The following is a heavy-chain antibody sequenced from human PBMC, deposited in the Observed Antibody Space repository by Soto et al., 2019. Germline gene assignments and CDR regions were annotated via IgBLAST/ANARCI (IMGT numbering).Heavy chain of an antibody. J-gene: IGHJ4*02. Sequence: SETLSLTCTVSGDSISSGDYYWSWIRQPPGKSLEWIAYIYYSGSTYYNPSLKSRVTISVDTSKNQLSLKLNSVTAVDTAVYSCGRVIRRIISFDYWGQGTPVTVSS. CDR1: GDSISSGDYY. CDR3: GRVIRRIISFDY. V-gene: IGHV4-30-4*01. CDR2: IYYSGST. D-gene: IGHD3-10*01.